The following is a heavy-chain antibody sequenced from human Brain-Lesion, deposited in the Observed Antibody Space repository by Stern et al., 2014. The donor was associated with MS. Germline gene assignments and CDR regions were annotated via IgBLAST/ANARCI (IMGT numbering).Heavy chain of an antibody. Sequence: EVQLVESGGGLVKSGGSLRLSCAASGFTFSQAWMGWVGQVPGKGLEWVGHIKSRTDGGTANYAASVKDRFTVSRDNSANMLYLQMNSLTIEDTAVYYCVAGAQLWLWGQGTLVTVSS. V-gene: IGHV3-15*01. J-gene: IGHJ4*02. CDR2: IKSRTDGGTA. CDR3: VAGAQLWL. CDR1: GFTFSQAW. D-gene: IGHD1-1*01.